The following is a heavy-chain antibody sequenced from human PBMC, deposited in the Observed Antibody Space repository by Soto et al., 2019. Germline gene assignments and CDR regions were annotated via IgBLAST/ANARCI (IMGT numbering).Heavy chain of an antibody. V-gene: IGHV1-2*02. CDR2: INPNSGGT. CDR1: GYTFTGYY. J-gene: IGHJ6*02. D-gene: IGHD6-6*01. Sequence: QVQLVQSGAEVKKPGASVKVSCKASGYTFTGYYMHWVRQAPGQGLEWMGWINPNSGGTNYAQKFQGRVTMTRDTSINTAYMELSRLRSDDTAVYYCARPLGSSSRHYYYGMDVWGQGTTVTVSS. CDR3: ARPLGSSSRHYYYGMDV.